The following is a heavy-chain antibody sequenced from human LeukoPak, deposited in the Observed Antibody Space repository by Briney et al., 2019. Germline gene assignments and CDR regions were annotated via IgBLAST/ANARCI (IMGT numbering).Heavy chain of an antibody. Sequence: GRSLRLSCAASGFTFSSYGMHWVRQAPGKGLEWVAVISYGGSNKYYADSVKGRFTISRDNSKNTLYLQMNSLRAEDTAVYYCAKPYGDYYYYYGMDVWGQGTTVTVSS. CDR3: AKPYGDYYYYYGMDV. J-gene: IGHJ6*02. CDR2: ISYGGSNK. V-gene: IGHV3-30*18. CDR1: GFTFSSYG. D-gene: IGHD4-17*01.